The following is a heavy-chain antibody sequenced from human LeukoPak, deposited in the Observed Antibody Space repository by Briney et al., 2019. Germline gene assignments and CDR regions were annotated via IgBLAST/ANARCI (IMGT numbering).Heavy chain of an antibody. CDR1: GGSIIGYY. J-gene: IGHJ4*02. Sequence: PSETLSLTCTVSGGSIIGYYLSWVRQPPGKGLEWIGYIYYSGTTNYNPSLKSRVTISVDTSKNQFSLKLNSVTAADTAVYYCARGHNAGSYNSHYWGQGTLVTVSS. V-gene: IGHV4-59*01. D-gene: IGHD3-10*01. CDR3: ARGHNAGSYNSHY. CDR2: IYYSGTT.